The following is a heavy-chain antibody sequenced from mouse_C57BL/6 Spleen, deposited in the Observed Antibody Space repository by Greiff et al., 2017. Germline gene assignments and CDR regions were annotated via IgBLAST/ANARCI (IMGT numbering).Heavy chain of an antibody. J-gene: IGHJ3*01. V-gene: IGHV1-72*01. CDR1: GYTFTSYW. CDR3: ARGYGSSVFAY. D-gene: IGHD1-1*01. Sequence: VQLQQPGAELVKPGASVKLSCKASGYTFTSYWMHWVKQRPGRGLEWIGRIDPNSGGTKYNEKFKSQATLTVDKPSSTAYMTLSSLTTEDAAVEYCARGYGSSVFAYWGQGTLVTVSA. CDR2: IDPNSGGT.